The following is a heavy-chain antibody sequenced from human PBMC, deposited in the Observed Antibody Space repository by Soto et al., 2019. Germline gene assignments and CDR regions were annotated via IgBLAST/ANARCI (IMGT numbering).Heavy chain of an antibody. CDR3: AREVSVAGTSLIDY. CDR2: IWFDGSEK. J-gene: IGHJ4*02. V-gene: IGHV3-33*01. CDR1: GFNFSNYA. D-gene: IGHD1-1*01. Sequence: QVQLVESGGAVVQPGRSLRLSCAASGFNFSNYAMHWVRQAPGKGLEWVTVIWFDGSEKYYADSVKGRFSISRDNPKNTLVLQMNGLRVEDTAVYYCAREVSVAGTSLIDYWGQGALVTVSS.